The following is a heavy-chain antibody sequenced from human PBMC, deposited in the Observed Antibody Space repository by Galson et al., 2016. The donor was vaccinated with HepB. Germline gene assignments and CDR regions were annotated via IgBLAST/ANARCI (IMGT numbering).Heavy chain of an antibody. J-gene: IGHJ6*02. V-gene: IGHV6-1*01. D-gene: IGHD5-12*01. CDR2: TYYRSKWYN. CDR1: WDSVSSNSAT. CDR3: ARVRSGYSGYANPYYYGMDV. Sequence: CAISWDSVSSNSATWNWIRQSPSRGLEWLGRTYYRSKWYNDYAPSVKSRITINPDTSKNQFSLQLNSVTPEDTAVYYCARVRSGYSGYANPYYYGMDVWGQGSTVTVAS.